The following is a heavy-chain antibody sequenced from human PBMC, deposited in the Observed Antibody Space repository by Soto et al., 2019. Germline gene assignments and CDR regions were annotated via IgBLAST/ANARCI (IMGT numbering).Heavy chain of an antibody. V-gene: IGHV1-18*01. CDR1: GYTFTSYG. CDR3: ARDYYGSGSYLPSSN. CDR2: ISAYNGNT. D-gene: IGHD3-10*01. J-gene: IGHJ4*02. Sequence: QVQLVQSGAEVKKPGASVKVSCKASGYTFTSYGISWVRQAPGQGLEWMGWISAYNGNTNYAQKLKGRVTMTTDKSTSTAYMELRSLRSDDTAVYYCARDYYGSGSYLPSSNWGQGTLVTVSS.